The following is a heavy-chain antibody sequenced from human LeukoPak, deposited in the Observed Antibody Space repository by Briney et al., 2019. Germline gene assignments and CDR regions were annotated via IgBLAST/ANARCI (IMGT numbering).Heavy chain of an antibody. J-gene: IGHJ4*02. Sequence: PGGSLRLSCAASGFTFSSYSMNWVRQAPGKGLEWVSCITSNIYTYYADSVRGRFTISRDNSQNSVYLVMNSLRAEDTAVYYCARERDTSMVALDSWGQGTLVTVSS. CDR2: ITSNIYT. CDR1: GFTFSSYS. CDR3: ARERDTSMVALDS. D-gene: IGHD5-18*01. V-gene: IGHV3-21*06.